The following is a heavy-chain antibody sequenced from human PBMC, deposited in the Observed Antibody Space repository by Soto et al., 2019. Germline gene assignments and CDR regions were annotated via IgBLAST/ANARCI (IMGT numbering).Heavy chain of an antibody. CDR2: TYYRSKWYN. CDR3: ARDLGLDSSSSYYYYGMDV. J-gene: IGHJ6*02. Sequence: KQSQTLSLTCAISGDSVSSNSAAWNWIRQSPSRGLEWLGRTYYRSKWYNDYAVSVKSRITINPDTSKNQFSLQLNSVTPEDTAVYYCARDLGLDSSSSYYYYGMDVWGQGTTVTVSS. D-gene: IGHD6-6*01. V-gene: IGHV6-1*01. CDR1: GDSVSSNSAA.